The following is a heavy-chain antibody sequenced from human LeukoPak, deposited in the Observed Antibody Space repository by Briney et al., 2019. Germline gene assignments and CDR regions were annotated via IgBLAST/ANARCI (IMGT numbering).Heavy chain of an antibody. D-gene: IGHD5-12*01. CDR3: ANSPRLATISSPYFDY. CDR1: GFTFSSYA. Sequence: GGSLRLSCAASGFTFSSYAMSWVRQAPGKGLEWVSAISGGGGSTYYADSVKGRFTISRDNSKNTLYLQMNSLRAEDTAVYYCANSPRLATISSPYFDYWGQGTLVTVSS. J-gene: IGHJ4*02. CDR2: ISGGGGST. V-gene: IGHV3-23*01.